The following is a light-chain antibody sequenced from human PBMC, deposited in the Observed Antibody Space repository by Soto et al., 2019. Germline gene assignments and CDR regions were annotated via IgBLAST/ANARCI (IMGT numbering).Light chain of an antibody. CDR1: QSISDS. CDR2: EAS. J-gene: IGKJ1*01. CDR3: QQYNGYWT. Sequence: DIQMTQSPSTLSASVGDRVTITCRASQSISDSLAWYQQKPGKAPKLLIYEASTLKSGVPSKFSGSRSGTEYTLTISGLQTDDFAIYYCQQYNGYWTFGQGTKVEIK. V-gene: IGKV1-5*03.